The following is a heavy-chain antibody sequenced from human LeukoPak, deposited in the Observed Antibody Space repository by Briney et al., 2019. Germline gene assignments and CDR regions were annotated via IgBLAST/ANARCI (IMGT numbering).Heavy chain of an antibody. CDR3: GRGSRISDY. D-gene: IGHD2-15*01. CDR2: IKQDGSEK. J-gene: IGHJ4*02. CDR1: GFIFSSYW. Sequence: GGSLRLFCEVSGFIFSSYWMSWVRQAPGKGPEWVAHIKQDGSEKDYVDSVKGRFTISRDNGKNSLYLQMNSLRAEDTAVYYCGRGSRISDYWGQGTQVTVSS. V-gene: IGHV3-7*01.